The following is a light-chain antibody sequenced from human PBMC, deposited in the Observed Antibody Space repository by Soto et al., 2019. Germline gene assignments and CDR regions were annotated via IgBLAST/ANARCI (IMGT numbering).Light chain of an antibody. J-gene: IGLJ2*01. Sequence: QSVLTQPPSASGSPGQSVTISCTGTSSDVGAYSYVSWYQQHPGKAPKLMIYEVSTRPSGVPDRFSGSKTGYTASLTVSGLQAEDEADYYCSSYAGSNNFVVFGGGTKLTVL. V-gene: IGLV2-8*01. CDR1: SSDVGAYSY. CDR2: EVS. CDR3: SSYAGSNNFVV.